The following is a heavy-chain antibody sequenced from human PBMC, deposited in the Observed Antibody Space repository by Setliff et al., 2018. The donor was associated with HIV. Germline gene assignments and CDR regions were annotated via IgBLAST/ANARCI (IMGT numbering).Heavy chain of an antibody. CDR2: VYWDDHK. CDR3: AHRLHIWDFFDY. V-gene: IGHV2-5*02. CDR1: YGSISGHYWT. D-gene: IGHD3-16*01. J-gene: IGHJ4*02. Sequence: TLSLTCTVSYGSISGHYWTWIRQPPGKALEWLALVYWDDHKHYSPSLKSRLTITKDTSRHQVVLTMTNMDPVDTATYFCAHRLHIWDFFDYWGPGTVVTVSS.